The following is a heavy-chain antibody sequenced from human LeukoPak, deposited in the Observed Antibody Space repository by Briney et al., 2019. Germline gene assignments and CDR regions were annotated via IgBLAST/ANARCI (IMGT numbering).Heavy chain of an antibody. CDR1: GFTFSSYA. CDR2: ISYDGSNK. D-gene: IGHD2-15*01. CDR3: ARERSGFDY. V-gene: IGHV3-30*04. Sequence: GGSLRLSCAASGFTFSSYAMHWVRQAPGKGLEWVAVISYDGSNKYYADSVKGRFTISRDNSKNTLYLQTNSLRAEDTAVYYCARERSGFDYWGQGTLVTVSS. J-gene: IGHJ4*02.